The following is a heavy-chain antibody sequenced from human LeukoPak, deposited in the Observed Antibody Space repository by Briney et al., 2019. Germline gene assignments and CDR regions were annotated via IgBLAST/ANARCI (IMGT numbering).Heavy chain of an antibody. Sequence: ASVKVSCKASGYTFTSYAMHWVRQAPGQRLEWMGWINAGNGNTKYSQKFQGRVTITRDTSASTAYMELRSLRSDDTAVYYCARALYCSGGSCYPVSVGDIWGQGTMVTVSS. CDR3: ARALYCSGGSCYPVSVGDI. CDR2: INAGNGNT. J-gene: IGHJ3*02. D-gene: IGHD2-15*01. CDR1: GYTFTSYA. V-gene: IGHV1-3*01.